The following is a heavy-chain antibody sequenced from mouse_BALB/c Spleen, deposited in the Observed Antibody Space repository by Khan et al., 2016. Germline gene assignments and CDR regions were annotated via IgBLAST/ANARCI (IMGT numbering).Heavy chain of an antibody. V-gene: IGHV4-1*02. CDR2: INPDSSTI. CDR3: ARLGYYGTMDY. D-gene: IGHD1-1*01. CDR1: GYDFSRYW. Sequence: EVKLLESGGGLVQPGGSLKLSCAASGYDFSRYWMSWVRQAPGKGLEWIGEINPDSSTINYTPSLKDKFIISREHAKNTLYLQMSKVRSEDTALDYCARLGYYGTMDYWGQGTSVTVSS. J-gene: IGHJ4*01.